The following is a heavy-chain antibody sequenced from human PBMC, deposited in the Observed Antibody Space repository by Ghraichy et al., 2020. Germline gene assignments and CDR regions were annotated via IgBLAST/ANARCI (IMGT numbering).Heavy chain of an antibody. V-gene: IGHV3-23*01. CDR2: IDGSGGET. D-gene: IGHD5/OR15-5a*01. CDR1: GFTFSRLH. J-gene: IGHJ5*02. Sequence: GGSLRLSCAASGFTFSRLHMSWVRQAPGKGLEWVSSIDGSGGETHYADFVKGRFTISRDNSRNTLYLQMNSLRVEDTAVYYCAKDLSVTEASDWFDPSGQGNLVTVSS. CDR3: AKDLSVTEASDWFDP.